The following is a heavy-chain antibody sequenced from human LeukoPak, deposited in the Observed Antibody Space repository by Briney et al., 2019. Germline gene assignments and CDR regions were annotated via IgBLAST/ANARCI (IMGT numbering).Heavy chain of an antibody. CDR2: IYYSGST. Sequence: PSETLSLTCAVYGGSFSGYYWSWIRQPPGKGLEWIGSIYYSGSTYYNPSLKSRVTISVDTSKNQFSLKLSSVTAADTAVYYCARLITMVRGVIINEDYWGQGTLVTVSS. V-gene: IGHV4-34*01. CDR3: ARLITMVRGVIINEDY. J-gene: IGHJ4*02. CDR1: GGSFSGYY. D-gene: IGHD3-10*01.